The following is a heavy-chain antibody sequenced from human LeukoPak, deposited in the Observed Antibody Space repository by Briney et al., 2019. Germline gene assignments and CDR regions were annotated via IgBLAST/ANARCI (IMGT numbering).Heavy chain of an antibody. D-gene: IGHD3-10*01. CDR3: AREMVMVRGVEPFDY. V-gene: IGHV4-61*02. CDR1: GGSISSGSYY. CDR2: IYKSGST. Sequence: PSQTLSLTCTVSGGSISSGSYYWRWLRQPAGKGLEWIGRIYKSGSTNYNPSLKSRVTTSVATSKNQFSLKLSSVTAADTAVYYCAREMVMVRGVEPFDYWGQGTLVTVSS. J-gene: IGHJ4*02.